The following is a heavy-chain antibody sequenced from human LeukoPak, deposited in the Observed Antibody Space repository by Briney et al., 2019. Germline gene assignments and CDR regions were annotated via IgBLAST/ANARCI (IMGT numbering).Heavy chain of an antibody. CDR2: TNQDGREK. Sequence: GGSLRLSCAASGFTLIEFWMTWVRQAPGKGLEWVASTNQDGREKYYVDSVKGRFTISRDNAKNSLYLQMNSLRAEDTALYYCARTAGLVVVIGVPVDYWGQGTLVTVSS. J-gene: IGHJ4*02. D-gene: IGHD3-22*01. V-gene: IGHV3-7*03. CDR1: GFTLIEFW. CDR3: ARTAGLVVVIGVPVDY.